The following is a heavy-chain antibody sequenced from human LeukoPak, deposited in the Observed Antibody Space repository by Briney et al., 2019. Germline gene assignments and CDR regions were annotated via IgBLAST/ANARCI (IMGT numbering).Heavy chain of an antibody. J-gene: IGHJ4*02. D-gene: IGHD3-3*01. CDR1: GGTFSSYA. Sequence: ASVKVSCKASGGTFSSYAISWVRQAPGQGLEWMGWISAYNGNTNYAQKLQGRVTMTTDTSTSTAYMELRSLRSDDTAVYYCARGADYDFWSGYDGYYFDYWGQGTLVTVSS. V-gene: IGHV1-18*01. CDR2: ISAYNGNT. CDR3: ARGADYDFWSGYDGYYFDY.